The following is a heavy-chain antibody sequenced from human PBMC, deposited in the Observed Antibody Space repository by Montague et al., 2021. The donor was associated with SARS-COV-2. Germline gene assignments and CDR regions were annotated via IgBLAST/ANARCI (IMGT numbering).Heavy chain of an antibody. CDR3: AHISKLARVRWFDS. D-gene: IGHD3-16*02. CDR1: GFSLTSSGEG. Sequence: PALVKPTKTLTLTCTVSGFSLTSSGEGVGWIRQPPGKALEWLALIYWDEDKRYSPSLKNRLVVTNDSAKNQVVLTVINMDPADTGTYYCAHISKLARVRWFDSWGQGTLVTVSS. J-gene: IGHJ5*01. CDR2: IYWDEDK. V-gene: IGHV2-5*02.